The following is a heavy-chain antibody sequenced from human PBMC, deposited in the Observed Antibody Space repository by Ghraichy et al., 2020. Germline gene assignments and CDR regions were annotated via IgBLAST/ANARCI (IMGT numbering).Heavy chain of an antibody. Sequence: GGSLRLSCAASGFTFSSYCMHWVRQAPGKGLEWVAVISYDGSNKYYADSVKGRFTISRDNSKNTLYLQMNSLRAEDTAVYYCAKDQGWNDDGPRYYYYGMDVWGQGTTVTVSS. CDR1: GFTFSSYC. V-gene: IGHV3-30*18. CDR3: AKDQGWNDDGPRYYYYGMDV. D-gene: IGHD1-1*01. CDR2: ISYDGSNK. J-gene: IGHJ6*02.